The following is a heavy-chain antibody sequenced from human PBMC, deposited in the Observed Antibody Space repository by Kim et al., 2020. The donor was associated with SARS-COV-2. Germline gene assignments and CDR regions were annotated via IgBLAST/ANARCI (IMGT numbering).Heavy chain of an antibody. J-gene: IGHJ4*02. CDR1: GFTFSSYS. CDR2: ISSSSSYI. Sequence: GGSLRLSCAASGFTFSSYSMNWVRQAPGKGLEWVSSISSSSSYIYYADSVKGRFTISRDNAKNSLYLQMNSLRAEDTAVYYCARVRHNYYDSSGYRHTPLYYFDYWGQGTLVTVSS. V-gene: IGHV3-21*01. CDR3: ARVRHNYYDSSGYRHTPLYYFDY. D-gene: IGHD3-22*01.